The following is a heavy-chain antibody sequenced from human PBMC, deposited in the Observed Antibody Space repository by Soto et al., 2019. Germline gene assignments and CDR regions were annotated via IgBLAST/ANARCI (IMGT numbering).Heavy chain of an antibody. CDR2: IIPIFGTA. J-gene: IGHJ5*02. Sequence: QVHLVQSGAEVKKPGSSVKVSCKASGGTFSSYAISWVRQAPGQGLEWMGGIIPIFGTANYAQKFQGRVTITADESTSKAYMELSSLRSEDTAVYYGAISGPPAGYRGVWFDPWGQGTLVTVSS. D-gene: IGHD1-1*01. CDR1: GGTFSSYA. V-gene: IGHV1-69*01. CDR3: AISGPPAGYRGVWFDP.